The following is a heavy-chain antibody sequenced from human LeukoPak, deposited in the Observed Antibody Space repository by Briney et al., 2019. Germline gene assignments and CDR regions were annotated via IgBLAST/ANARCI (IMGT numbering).Heavy chain of an antibody. V-gene: IGHV4-34*01. J-gene: IGHJ6*02. CDR3: ARDETAQLDRYGMDV. CDR1: GGSFSGYY. D-gene: IGHD6-13*01. CDR2: INHSGST. Sequence: SETLSLTCAVYGGSFSGYYWSWIRQPPGKGLEWIGEINHSGSTNCNPSLKSRVTISVDTSKNQFSLKLSSVTAADTAVYYCARDETAQLDRYGMDVWGQGTTVTVSS.